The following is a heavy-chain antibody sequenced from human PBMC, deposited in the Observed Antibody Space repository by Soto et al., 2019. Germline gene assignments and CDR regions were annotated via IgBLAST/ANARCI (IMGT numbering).Heavy chain of an antibody. CDR3: ARGIWDYYDSDVYYQQYYFDY. V-gene: IGHV6-1*01. Sequence: WQTPSLNCALSGDSVSTNIAALNWIRQSPSRGLEWLGRPYSRSKWYNDYAVSVKSRITINPDTAKNHFALQLNSVTPEGTAVYYCARGIWDYYDSDVYYQQYYFDYWGEGTLVSV. CDR1: GDSVSTNIAA. CDR2: PYSRSKWYN. J-gene: IGHJ4*02. D-gene: IGHD3-22*01.